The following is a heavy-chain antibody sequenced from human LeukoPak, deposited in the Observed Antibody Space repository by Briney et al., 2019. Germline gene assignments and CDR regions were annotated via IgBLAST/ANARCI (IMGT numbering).Heavy chain of an antibody. J-gene: IGHJ4*02. V-gene: IGHV4-4*02. Sequence: TSGTLSLTCGVSGGSISNTNWWTWFRQPPGKGLEWIGEVNRKGSTNYNPSLKSRVAISVDKSENHISLKLSAVTAADTAVYYCAREGGPYRPLDYSGQGTLVTVAS. CDR1: GGSISNTNW. CDR3: AREGGPYRPLDY. CDR2: VNRKGST.